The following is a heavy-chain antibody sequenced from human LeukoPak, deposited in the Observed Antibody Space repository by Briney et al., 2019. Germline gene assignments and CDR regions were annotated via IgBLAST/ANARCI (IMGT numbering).Heavy chain of an antibody. D-gene: IGHD3-10*01. CDR3: AAGKEYYGSGSPGFFDY. Sequence: ASVKVSCKVSGYTLTKLSMHWVRQAPGKGLEWMVGFDPEDGETIYAQRFQGRVILTEDTSTDTAYMELTSLRSDDTAVYYCAAGKEYYGSGSPGFFDYWGQGTLVTVSS. V-gene: IGHV1-24*01. J-gene: IGHJ4*02. CDR1: GYTLTKLS. CDR2: FDPEDGET.